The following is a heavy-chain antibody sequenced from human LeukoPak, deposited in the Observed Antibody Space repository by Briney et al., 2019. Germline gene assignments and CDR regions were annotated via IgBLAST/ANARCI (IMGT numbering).Heavy chain of an antibody. CDR1: GGTFSSYA. J-gene: IGHJ4*02. Sequence: SVKVSCKASGGTFSSYAISWVRQAPGQGLEWMGGIIPIFGTANYAQKFQGRVTITADESTSTAYMELSSLRSEDTAVYYCARDGRFDYSSSSYLDYWGQGTLVTVSS. CDR3: ARDGRFDYSSSSYLDY. V-gene: IGHV1-69*13. CDR2: IIPIFGTA. D-gene: IGHD6-6*01.